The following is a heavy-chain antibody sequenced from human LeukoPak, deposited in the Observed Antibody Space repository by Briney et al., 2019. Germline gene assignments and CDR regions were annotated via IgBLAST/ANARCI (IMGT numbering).Heavy chain of an antibody. Sequence: ASVKVSCKASGYTFTSYDINWVRQATGQGLEWMGWMNPNSGNTGYAQKFQGRVTITADKSTSTAYMELSSLRSEDTAVYYCAREGTAQWLVRALSDAFDIWGQGTMVTVSS. J-gene: IGHJ3*02. CDR1: GYTFTSYD. CDR3: AREGTAQWLVRALSDAFDI. D-gene: IGHD6-19*01. V-gene: IGHV1-8*03. CDR2: MNPNSGNT.